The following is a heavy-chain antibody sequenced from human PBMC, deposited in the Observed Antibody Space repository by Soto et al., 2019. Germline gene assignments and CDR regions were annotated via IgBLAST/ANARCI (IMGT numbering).Heavy chain of an antibody. V-gene: IGHV1-24*01. Sequence: QVQLVQSGAEVKKPGASVKVSCKVSGYTLTELSMHWVRQAPGKGLEWMGGFDPEDGETIYAQKFQGRVTMTEDTSTDTAYMELSSLRSEDTAVYYCATDPPGGIAVAGSFDLWGRGNLVTVSA. J-gene: IGHJ2*01. D-gene: IGHD6-19*01. CDR2: FDPEDGET. CDR3: ATDPPGGIAVAGSFDL. CDR1: GYTLTELS.